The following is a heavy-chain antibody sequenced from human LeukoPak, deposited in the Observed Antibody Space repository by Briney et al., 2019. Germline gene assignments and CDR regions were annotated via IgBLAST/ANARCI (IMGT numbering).Heavy chain of an antibody. J-gene: IGHJ6*03. CDR1: GGSFSGYY. Sequence: SETLSLTCAVYGGSFSGYYWSWIRQPPGKGLEWIGEINHSGSTNYNPSLKSRVTISVDTSKDQFSLKLSSVTAADTAVYYCARGEYSSFYYMDVWGKGTTVTVSS. CDR3: ARGEYSSFYYMDV. V-gene: IGHV4-34*01. CDR2: INHSGST. D-gene: IGHD6-6*01.